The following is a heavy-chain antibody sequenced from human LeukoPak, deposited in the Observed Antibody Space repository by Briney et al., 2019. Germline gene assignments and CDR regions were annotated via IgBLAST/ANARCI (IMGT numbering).Heavy chain of an antibody. CDR2: ISYDGSNE. J-gene: IGHJ4*02. CDR1: GFTFSTYG. D-gene: IGHD5-18*01. CDR3: ARSVDTAMVTPDY. V-gene: IGHV3-30*03. Sequence: GGSLRLSCAASGFTFSTYGMHWVRQAPGKGLEWVAVISYDGSNEYYADSVKGRFTISRDNSKNTLYLQMSSLRAEDTAVYYCARSVDTAMVTPDYWGQGTLVTVSS.